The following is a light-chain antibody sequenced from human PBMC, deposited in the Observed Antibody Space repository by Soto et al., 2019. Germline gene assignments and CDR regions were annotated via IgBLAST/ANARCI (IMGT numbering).Light chain of an antibody. CDR3: SSYTSSSTYV. Sequence: QSALTQPASVSWSPGPSITISCTGTSSDVGGYNYVSWYQQHPGKAPKLMIYEVGNRPSGVSNRFSGSKSGNTASLTISGLQAEDEADYYCSSYTSSSTYVFRTGTKVTVL. CDR2: EVG. V-gene: IGLV2-14*01. J-gene: IGLJ1*01. CDR1: SSDVGGYNY.